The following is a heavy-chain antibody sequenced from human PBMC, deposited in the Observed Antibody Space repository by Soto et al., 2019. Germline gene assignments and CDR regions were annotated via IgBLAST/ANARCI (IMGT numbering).Heavy chain of an antibody. CDR3: APRKYGSFNIGAFDI. Sequence: PGGSLRLSCAASGFSFSTYEMNWVRQAPGKGLEWVSYISKSGIDIYYADSVKGRFTISRDNANNSLYLQMNSLTAEDTAVYYCAPRKYGSFNIGAFDIWGQGTMVTVSS. V-gene: IGHV3-48*03. CDR2: ISKSGIDI. D-gene: IGHD1-26*01. J-gene: IGHJ3*02. CDR1: GFSFSTYE.